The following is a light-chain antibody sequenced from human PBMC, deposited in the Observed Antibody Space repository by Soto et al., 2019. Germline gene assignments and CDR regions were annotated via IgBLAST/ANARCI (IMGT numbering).Light chain of an antibody. J-gene: IGKJ4*01. Sequence: EIVLTQSPGTLSLSPGDRATLSCRASQNLSSSYLAWYQQKLGQAPRLLIYGASSRATGIPDRFSGSVSGTDFILTIRRLEPEDFAVYYCQQYDSSPRLTFGGGTKVEIK. CDR3: QQYDSSPRLT. CDR1: QNLSSSY. CDR2: GAS. V-gene: IGKV3-20*01.